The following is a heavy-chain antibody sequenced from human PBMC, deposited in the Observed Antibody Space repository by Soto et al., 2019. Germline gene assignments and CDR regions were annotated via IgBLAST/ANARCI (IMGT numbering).Heavy chain of an antibody. V-gene: IGHV4-4*07. Sequence: SETLSLTCTVSGTSLSTYYWTWIRQPAGKGLEWIGRIFVSGKTKYNPSLKSRVTLSVDTSKNQFSLKMNSVTATDTAMYYCAGDWGPYWFDPWGQGILVTVSS. J-gene: IGHJ5*02. CDR2: IFVSGKT. CDR3: AGDWGPYWFDP. CDR1: GTSLSTYY. D-gene: IGHD7-27*01.